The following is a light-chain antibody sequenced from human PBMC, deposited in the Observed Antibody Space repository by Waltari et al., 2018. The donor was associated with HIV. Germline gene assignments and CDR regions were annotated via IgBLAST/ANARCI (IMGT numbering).Light chain of an antibody. Sequence: QSALTQPASVSGSPGQSIPISCTGTSSDVGGYNYVSWYQQHPGKAPKLMLYEVSNRTAGVSNRFSGAKSGNTASLTISGLQAEDEADYYCSSYTSSSTLSYVFGTGTKVTVL. J-gene: IGLJ1*01. CDR1: SSDVGGYNY. CDR2: EVS. V-gene: IGLV2-14*01. CDR3: SSYTSSSTLSYV.